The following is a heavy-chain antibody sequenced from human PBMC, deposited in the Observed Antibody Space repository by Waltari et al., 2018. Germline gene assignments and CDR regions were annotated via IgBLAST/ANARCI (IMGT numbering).Heavy chain of an antibody. V-gene: IGHV3-23*01. CDR2: ITSSSEVIS. Sequence: EVQLLESGGGLVQPGGSLRVSCAASGFTFKNYGMTWVRQAPGKGLEWVSSITSSSEVISYYADSVNGRFTISRDNSKNTLHLQMNSLRAEDTAIYFCAKDLDDYSDALDVWGQGTMVTVSS. CDR3: AKDLDDYSDALDV. D-gene: IGHD2-15*01. CDR1: GFTFKNYG. J-gene: IGHJ3*01.